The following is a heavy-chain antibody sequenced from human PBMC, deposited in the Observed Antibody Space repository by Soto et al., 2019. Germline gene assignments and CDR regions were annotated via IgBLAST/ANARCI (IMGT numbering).Heavy chain of an antibody. CDR2: AIPVLGVA. Sequence: QVQLVQSGAEVKKPGSSVKVSCKASGGNFRSQSISISWVRQAPGQGLEWMGRAIPVLGVANYAQKFQGRVTITADKSTSTVYMELSSLRSEDTAIYYCARDRDVVAPGTVETNYYYGMDVWGQGTTVTVSS. CDR3: ARDRDVVAPGTVETNYYYGMDV. J-gene: IGHJ6*02. CDR1: GGNFRSQS. V-gene: IGHV1-69*08. D-gene: IGHD6-13*01.